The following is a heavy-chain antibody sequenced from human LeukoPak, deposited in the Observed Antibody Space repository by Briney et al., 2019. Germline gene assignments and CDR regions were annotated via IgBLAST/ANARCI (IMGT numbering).Heavy chain of an antibody. D-gene: IGHD6-13*01. J-gene: IGHJ4*02. CDR3: ARDDSSTWSFDC. CDR2: ISSSGTYI. CDR1: GFTFSNAW. Sequence: GGSLRLSCAASGFTFSNAWMSWVRQPPGKGLEWVSSISSSGTYIYYSDSVRGRFTISRDNAKKSLFLQMNSLRVEDTAVYYCARDDSSTWSFDCWGQGTLVTVSS. V-gene: IGHV3-21*01.